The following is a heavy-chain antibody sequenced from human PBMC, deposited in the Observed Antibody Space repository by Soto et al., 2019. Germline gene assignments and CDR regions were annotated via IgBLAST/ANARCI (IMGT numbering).Heavy chain of an antibody. J-gene: IGHJ6*02. D-gene: IGHD5-12*01. CDR3: ARVNIVATISPRRSSLWSPPTVTPIYGMDV. Sequence: PGGSLRLSCAASGFTFSSHCMSWVRQAPGKGLEWVANIKQDGSEKYYVDSVKGRFTISRDNAKNSLYLEMNSLRAADTAVYYCARVNIVATISPRRSSLWSPPTVTPIYGMDVWGQGTTVTVSS. CDR2: IKQDGSEK. V-gene: IGHV3-7*01. CDR1: GFTFSSHC.